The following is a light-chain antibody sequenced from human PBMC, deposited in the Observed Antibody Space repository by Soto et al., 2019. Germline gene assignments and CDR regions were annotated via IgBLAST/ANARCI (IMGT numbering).Light chain of an antibody. V-gene: IGLV1-40*01. CDR1: HSDIGAGYG. CDR2: DTT. CDR3: QSFDSSRIGLL. J-gene: IGLJ2*01. Sequence: QSVLTQPPSVTGAPGQRVTISCTGSHSDIGAGYGVHWYQQFPHSAPKLLIYDTTNRPSGVPDRFYGSRSGTSACLAITGLQAEDEADYYCQSFDSSRIGLLFGGGTKLTVL.